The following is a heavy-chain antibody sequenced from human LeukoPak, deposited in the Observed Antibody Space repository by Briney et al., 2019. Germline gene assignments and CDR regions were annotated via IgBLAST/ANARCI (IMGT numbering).Heavy chain of an antibody. CDR2: ISASGGST. D-gene: IGHD3-22*01. CDR1: GFTFSSFA. V-gene: IGHV3-23*01. J-gene: IGHJ3*02. CDR3: AKGFYDNSASGVFDI. Sequence: GGSLRLSCAASGFTFSSFATSWVRQAPGKGLEWVSGISASGGSTYYADSVKGRFTISRDNSKNTLYLQMNSLRAEDTAVYYCAKGFYDNSASGVFDIWGQGTMVTVSS.